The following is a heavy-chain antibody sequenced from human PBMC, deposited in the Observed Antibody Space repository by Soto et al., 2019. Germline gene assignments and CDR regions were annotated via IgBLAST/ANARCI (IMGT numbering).Heavy chain of an antibody. Sequence: QVQLVQSGAEVGKPGASVKVSRKASGYTFTSYDINWVRQASGQGLEWMGWMNPNSGNTGSAQRFQGRLTMTRNTSINTAYMELTSLTSEDAAVYYCARVHTVTTYFDVWGPGTLVAVSS. V-gene: IGHV1-8*01. CDR1: GYTFTSYD. CDR3: ARVHTVTTYFDV. D-gene: IGHD4-17*01. J-gene: IGHJ2*01. CDR2: MNPNSGNT.